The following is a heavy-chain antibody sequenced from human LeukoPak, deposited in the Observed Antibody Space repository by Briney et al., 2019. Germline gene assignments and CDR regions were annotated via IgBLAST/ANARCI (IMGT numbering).Heavy chain of an antibody. J-gene: IGHJ3*02. CDR1: GXTFSDYY. D-gene: IGHD1-26*01. V-gene: IGHV3-11*03. CDR2: ISSSSSYT. CDR3: ARMRVGAQRDAFDI. Sequence: SGGSLRLSCAVSGXTFSDYYMSWIRQAPGKGLEWVSYISSSSSYTNYADSVKGRFTISRDNAKNSLYLQMNSLRAEDTAVYYCARMRVGAQRDAFDIWGQGTMVTVSS.